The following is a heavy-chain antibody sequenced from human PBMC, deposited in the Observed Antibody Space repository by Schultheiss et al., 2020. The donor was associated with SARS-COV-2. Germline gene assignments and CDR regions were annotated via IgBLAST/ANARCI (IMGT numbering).Heavy chain of an antibody. J-gene: IGHJ4*02. CDR1: GGSISSYY. V-gene: IGHV4-34*01. Sequence: SETLSLTCTVSGGSISSYYWSWIRQPPGKGLEWIGEINHSGSTNYNPSLKSRVTISVDTSKNQFSLKLSSVTAADTAVYYCARAATLYSSGWYNYWGQGTLVTVSS. CDR3: ARAATLYSSGWYNY. D-gene: IGHD6-19*01. CDR2: INHSGST.